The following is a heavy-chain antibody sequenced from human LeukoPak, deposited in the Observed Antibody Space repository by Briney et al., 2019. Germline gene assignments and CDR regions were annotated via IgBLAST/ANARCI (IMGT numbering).Heavy chain of an antibody. CDR3: ARDRGYSGYDHDAFDI. V-gene: IGHV3-33*01. D-gene: IGHD5-12*01. J-gene: IGHJ3*02. CDR1: GFTFSSYG. CDR2: IWYDGSNK. Sequence: GGSLRLSCAASGFTFSSYGMHWVRQAPGKGLDWVAVIWYDGSNKNYADSVKGRFTISRDNSKNTLYLLMNSLRAEDTAVYYCARDRGYSGYDHDAFDIWGQGTMVTVSS.